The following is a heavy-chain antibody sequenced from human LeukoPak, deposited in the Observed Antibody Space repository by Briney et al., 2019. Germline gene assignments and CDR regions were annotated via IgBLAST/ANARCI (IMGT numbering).Heavy chain of an antibody. D-gene: IGHD3-3*01. J-gene: IGHJ6*03. CDR3: ARVSHAYYDFWSGYSDYYYYMDV. Sequence: ASVKVSCKASGGTFSSYAISWVRQAPGQGLEWMGGIIPIFGTANYAQKFQGRVTITADKSTSTAYMELSSLRSEDTAVYYCARVSHAYYDFWSGYSDYYYYMDVWGKGTTVTVSS. CDR1: GGTFSSYA. CDR2: IIPIFGTA. V-gene: IGHV1-69*06.